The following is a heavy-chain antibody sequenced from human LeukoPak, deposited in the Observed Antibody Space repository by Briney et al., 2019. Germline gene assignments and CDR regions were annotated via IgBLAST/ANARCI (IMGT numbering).Heavy chain of an antibody. CDR2: MSYDGFNK. CDR1: GFTFSSYA. J-gene: IGHJ4*02. D-gene: IGHD5-18*01. Sequence: GGSLRLSCAASGFTFSSYAMHWVRQSLGKGLEWVAVMSYDGFNKYYADSVKGRFTISRDNSKNTLYLQMNSLGAEDTAVYYCAKTKGYSYGYYFDYWGQGTLVTVSS. CDR3: AKTKGYSYGYYFDY. V-gene: IGHV3-30*18.